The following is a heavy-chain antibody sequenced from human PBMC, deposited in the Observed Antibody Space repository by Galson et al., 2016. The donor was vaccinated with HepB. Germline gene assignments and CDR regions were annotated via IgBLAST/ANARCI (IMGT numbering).Heavy chain of an antibody. J-gene: IGHJ4*02. CDR3: TRVHREGMAAAGFQI. CDR2: IKQDGSEK. D-gene: IGHD6-13*01. V-gene: IGHV3-7*01. Sequence: SLRLSCAASGFTFTNYWMSWVRQAPGKGLEWVANIKQDGSEKYYVDSVTGRFTISRDNAKNTLYLQMNSLRAEDTALYYCTRVHREGMAAAGFQIWGQGTLVTVSS. CDR1: GFTFTNYW.